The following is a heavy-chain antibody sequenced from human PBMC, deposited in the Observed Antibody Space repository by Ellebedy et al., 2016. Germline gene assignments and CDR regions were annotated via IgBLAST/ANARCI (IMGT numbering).Heavy chain of an antibody. V-gene: IGHV3-53*01. Sequence: GESLKISXPVSRFIVNNNYMSWVRQRPGKGLECVSLISSGGATFYADSVEGRFTISRDNSKKRLYLQMSVLGADDTAVYYCVTRHNAAFDIWGQGTTVTVS. CDR2: ISSGGAT. D-gene: IGHD1-1*01. CDR1: RFIVNNNY. J-gene: IGHJ3*02. CDR3: VTRHNAAFDI.